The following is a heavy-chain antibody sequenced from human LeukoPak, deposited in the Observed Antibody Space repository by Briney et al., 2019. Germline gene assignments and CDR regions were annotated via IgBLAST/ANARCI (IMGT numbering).Heavy chain of an antibody. D-gene: IGHD7-27*01. CDR2: ISSSSSSI. Sequence: GGSLRLSCAASGFTFSSYSMNWVRQAPEKGLEWVSSISSSSSSIYYADSVKGRFTISRDNAKNSLYLQMNSLRAEDTAVYYCARRTGYYFDYWGQGTLVTVSS. CDR1: GFTFSSYS. J-gene: IGHJ4*02. CDR3: ARRTGYYFDY. V-gene: IGHV3-21*01.